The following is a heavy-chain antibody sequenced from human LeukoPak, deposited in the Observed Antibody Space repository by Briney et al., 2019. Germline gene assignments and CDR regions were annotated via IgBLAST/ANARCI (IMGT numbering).Heavy chain of an antibody. V-gene: IGHV3-23*01. CDR1: GFTFSSFG. J-gene: IGHJ4*02. Sequence: PGGSLRLSCAASGFTFSSFGMSWVRQAPGKGLEWVSAISGSGVSTYYADSVKGRFTISRDNSKNSLYLQMNSLRAEDTAVYYCARYFGSSLDYWGQGTLVTVSS. CDR3: ARYFGSSLDY. CDR2: ISGSGVST. D-gene: IGHD3-9*01.